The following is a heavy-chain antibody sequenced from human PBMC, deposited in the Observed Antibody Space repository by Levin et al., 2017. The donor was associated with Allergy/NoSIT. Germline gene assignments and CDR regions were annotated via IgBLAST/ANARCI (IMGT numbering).Heavy chain of an antibody. CDR2: MSGINDAT. V-gene: IGHV3-23*01. CDR1: GFTFSNYG. J-gene: IGHJ4*02. Sequence: ETLSLTCVASGFTFSNYGMNWVRRAPGKGLEWVSLMSGINDATFYADSVKGRFTISRDNSRNTLYLQMNNLRAEDTAVYYCTKGVFDSWGQGTLVTVSA. CDR3: TKGVFDS.